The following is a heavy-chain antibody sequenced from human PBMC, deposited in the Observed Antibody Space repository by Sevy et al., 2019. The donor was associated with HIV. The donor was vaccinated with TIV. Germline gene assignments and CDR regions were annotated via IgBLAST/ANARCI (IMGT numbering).Heavy chain of an antibody. D-gene: IGHD1-26*01. V-gene: IGHV7-4-1*02. Sequence: ASVKVSCKASGYTFTSYAMNWVRQAPGQGLEWMGWINTNTGNPTYALGFTGRFVFSLDTSVSTAYLQISSLKAEDTAVYYCARDKRGDLGEFVPDFSEDYWGQGTLVTVSS. CDR3: ARDKRGDLGEFVPDFSEDY. J-gene: IGHJ4*02. CDR1: GYTFTSYA. CDR2: INTNTGNP.